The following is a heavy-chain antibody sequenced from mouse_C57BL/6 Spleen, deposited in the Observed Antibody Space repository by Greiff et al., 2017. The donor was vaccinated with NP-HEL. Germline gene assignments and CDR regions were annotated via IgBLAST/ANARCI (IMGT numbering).Heavy chain of an antibody. CDR1: GYTFTSYG. J-gene: IGHJ4*01. CDR2: IYPRSGNT. V-gene: IGHV1-81*01. Sequence: QVQLQQSGAELARPGASVKLSCKASGYTFTSYGISWVKQRTGQGLEWIGEIYPRSGNTYYNEKFKGKATLTADKSSSTAYMELRSLTSEDSAVDFCARVGYSNYGDARDYWGQGTSVTVSS. CDR3: ARVGYSNYGDARDY. D-gene: IGHD2-5*01.